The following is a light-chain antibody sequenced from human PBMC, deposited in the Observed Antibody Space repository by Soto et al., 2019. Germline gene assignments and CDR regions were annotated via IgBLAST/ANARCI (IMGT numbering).Light chain of an antibody. CDR3: QQRLNWPPN. J-gene: IGKJ1*01. Sequence: EIVLTQSPATLSLSPGERATLSCRATQSVTNYIAWYQQRPGQAPRLLIYDASNRASGVPAKFSGSGSGTDFTLTISDLEPADFGLYYCQQRLNWPPNFGQGTKVDI. V-gene: IGKV3-11*01. CDR2: DAS. CDR1: QSVTNY.